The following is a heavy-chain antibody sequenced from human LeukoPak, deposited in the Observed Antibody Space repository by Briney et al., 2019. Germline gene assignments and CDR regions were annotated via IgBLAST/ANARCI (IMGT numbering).Heavy chain of an antibody. CDR3: ARSYCSGGSCDYYFDY. CDR1: GYTFTSYA. D-gene: IGHD2-15*01. Sequence: ASVKVSCKASGYTFTSYAMNWVRQAPGQGLEWMGWISAYNGNTNYAQKLQGRVTMTTDTSTSTAYMELRSLRSDDTAVYYCARSYCSGGSCDYYFDYWGQGTLVTVSS. CDR2: ISAYNGNT. V-gene: IGHV1-18*01. J-gene: IGHJ4*02.